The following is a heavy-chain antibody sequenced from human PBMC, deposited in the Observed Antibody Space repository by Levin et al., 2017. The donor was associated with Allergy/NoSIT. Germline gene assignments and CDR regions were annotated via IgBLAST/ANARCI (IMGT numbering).Heavy chain of an antibody. CDR2: ISSNGGST. D-gene: IGHD5-12*01. J-gene: IGHJ3*02. Sequence: QSGGSLRLSCAASGFTFSSYAMHWVRQAPGKGLEYVSAISSNGGSTYYANSVKGRFTISRDNSKNTLYLQMGSLRAEDMAVYYCARDRLRSSGYFAFDIWGQGTMVTVSS. V-gene: IGHV3-64*01. CDR3: ARDRLRSSGYFAFDI. CDR1: GFTFSSYA.